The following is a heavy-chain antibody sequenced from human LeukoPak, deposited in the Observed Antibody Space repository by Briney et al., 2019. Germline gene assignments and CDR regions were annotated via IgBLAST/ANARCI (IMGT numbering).Heavy chain of an antibody. V-gene: IGHV3-49*04. J-gene: IGHJ5*02. CDR3: TTFLSGGTEAP. CDR2: IRSKAYGGTT. CDR1: GFTFGDYA. Sequence: PGRSLRLSCTASGFTFGDYAMSWVRQAPGKGLEWVGFIRSKAYGGTTEYAASVKGRFTISRDDSKSIAYLQMNSLKTEDTAVYYCTTFLSGGTEAPWGQGALVTVSS. D-gene: IGHD1-1*01.